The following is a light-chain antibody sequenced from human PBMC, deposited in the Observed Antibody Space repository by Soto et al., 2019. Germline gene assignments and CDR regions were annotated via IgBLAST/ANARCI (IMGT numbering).Light chain of an antibody. CDR3: QQYDDWPPMYT. Sequence: EMVVTQSPATLSVSPGERATLSCRASQSVSSNLACYQQKPGRAPRLLIYAASTRSTGVPARFSGSGSGTEFTLTISSLQSEDCAVYYCQQYDDWPPMYTVGQGTKVDIK. CDR2: AAS. V-gene: IGKV3-15*01. J-gene: IGKJ2*01. CDR1: QSVSSN.